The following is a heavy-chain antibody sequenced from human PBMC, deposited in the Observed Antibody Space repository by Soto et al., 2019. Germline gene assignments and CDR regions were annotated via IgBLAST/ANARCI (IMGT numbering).Heavy chain of an antibody. Sequence: XESLSLTCAASGFTFSNYDMHWVRQTTGKGLEWVSAIDIAGATYYPDSVKGRFTISREKAKNSLYLQMNSLRADDTAVYYCARAARWLQSRYFDLWGRGTLVTVSS. CDR2: IDIAGAT. V-gene: IGHV3-13*01. CDR1: GFTFSNYD. J-gene: IGHJ2*01. D-gene: IGHD5-12*01. CDR3: ARAARWLQSRYFDL.